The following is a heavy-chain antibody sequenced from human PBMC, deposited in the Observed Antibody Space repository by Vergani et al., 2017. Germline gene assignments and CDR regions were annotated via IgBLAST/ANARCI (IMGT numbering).Heavy chain of an antibody. V-gene: IGHV4-34*01. CDR2: INHSGST. J-gene: IGHJ4*02. D-gene: IGHD3-10*01. CDR3: ARGFTVRGVIDY. Sequence: QVLLQQWGAGLLKPSETLSLTCAVYGGSFSGYYWSWIRQPPGKGLEWIGEINHSGSTNYNPSLKSRVTISVDTSKNQFSLKLSSVTAADTAVYYCARGFTVRGVIDYWGQGTLVTVSS. CDR1: GGSFSGYY.